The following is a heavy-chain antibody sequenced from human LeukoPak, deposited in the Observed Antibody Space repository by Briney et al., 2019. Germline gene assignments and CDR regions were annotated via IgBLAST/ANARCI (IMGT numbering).Heavy chain of an antibody. CDR3: ARGGGYNYYFDY. Sequence: SETLSLTCAVYGGSFSGYYWSWIRQPPGKGLEWIEEINHSGSTNYNPSLKSRVTISVDTSKNQFSLKLSSVTAADTAVYYCARGGGYNYYFDYWGQGTLVTVSS. D-gene: IGHD5-18*01. J-gene: IGHJ4*02. CDR1: GGSFSGYY. V-gene: IGHV4-34*01. CDR2: INHSGST.